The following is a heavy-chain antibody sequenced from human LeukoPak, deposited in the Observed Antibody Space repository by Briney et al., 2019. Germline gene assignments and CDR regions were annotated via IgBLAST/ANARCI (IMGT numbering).Heavy chain of an antibody. J-gene: IGHJ4*02. V-gene: IGHV1-2*02. D-gene: IGHD5-24*01. CDR2: INPHSGGT. CDR3: AREGVIGDGYNFFDY. CDR1: GYTFICYY. Sequence: ASVKVSCKASGYTFICYYMYWVRQAPGQGLEWMGWINPHSGGTNSEQNFQGRVTMSRDTSISTVYMELSRLRSDDTALYYCAREGVIGDGYNFFDYWGQGTLVTVSS.